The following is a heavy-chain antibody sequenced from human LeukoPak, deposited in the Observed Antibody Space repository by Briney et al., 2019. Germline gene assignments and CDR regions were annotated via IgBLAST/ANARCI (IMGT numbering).Heavy chain of an antibody. CDR2: IVDSYT. J-gene: IGHJ4*02. D-gene: IGHD2-2*01. CDR3: AKASSNSRPYYFDS. V-gene: IGHV3-23*01. CDR1: GFIFSNYV. Sequence: GGSLRLFCAASGFIFSNYVMSWVRQARGGGLEWVSAIVDSYTYYADSVKDRFTTSRDNSKNTVYLQMNSLRAEDTAVYYCAKASSNSRPYYFDSWGLGTLVIVSS.